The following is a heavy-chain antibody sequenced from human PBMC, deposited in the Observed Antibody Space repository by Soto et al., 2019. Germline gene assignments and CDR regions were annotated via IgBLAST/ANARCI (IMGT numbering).Heavy chain of an antibody. CDR2: IYYSRST. CDR3: ASGSGSYYSWFDP. V-gene: IGHV4-31*03. D-gene: IGHD3-10*01. Sequence: QVQLQESGPGLVKPSQTLSLTCTVSGGSISSGGYYWSWIRQHPGNGLEWIGYIYYSRSTYYNPSLQSRVTISVDTSKNQFSLKLSSVTAADTAVYYCASGSGSYYSWFDPWGQGTLVTVSS. J-gene: IGHJ5*02. CDR1: GGSISSGGYY.